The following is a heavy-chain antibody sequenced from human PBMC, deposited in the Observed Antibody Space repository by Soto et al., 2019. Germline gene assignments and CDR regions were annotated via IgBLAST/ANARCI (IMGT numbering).Heavy chain of an antibody. Sequence: GESLKISCVDSGFSFSSYWMHWVRQGPGKGLVWVARINPEGSSTNYADSAEGRFTISRDNARNTLYLQMNSLRAEDTAVYYCARSPGGYYIDWGQGTMVTVSS. CDR2: INPEGSST. CDR1: GFSFSSYW. D-gene: IGHD2-15*01. V-gene: IGHV3-74*01. CDR3: ARSPGGYYID. J-gene: IGHJ3*01.